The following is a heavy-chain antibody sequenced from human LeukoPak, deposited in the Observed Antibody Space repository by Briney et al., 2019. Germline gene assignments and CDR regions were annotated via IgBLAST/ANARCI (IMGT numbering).Heavy chain of an antibody. CDR1: GYTFTGYY. CDR2: INPNSGGT. Sequence: GSVKVSCKASGYTFTGYYMHWVRQAPGQGLEWMGWINPNSGGTNYAQKFQGRVTMTRDTSISTAYMELSRLRSDDTAVYYCARVLRYSDWSAGDYWGQGTLVTVSS. CDR3: ARVLRYSDWSAGDY. D-gene: IGHD3-9*01. V-gene: IGHV1-2*02. J-gene: IGHJ4*02.